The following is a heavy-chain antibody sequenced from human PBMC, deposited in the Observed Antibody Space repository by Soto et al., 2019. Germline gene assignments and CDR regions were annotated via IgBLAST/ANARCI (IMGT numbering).Heavy chain of an antibody. Sequence: LRLSCAASGFTFSTYNMDWVRQAPGKGPEWIAYISTTSFTIYYADSVKGRFTISRDNDRNSLYLEMNSLRDEDTAVYYCARDRCYDGTCYSASDSWGQGTLVTVSS. V-gene: IGHV3-48*02. CDR3: ARDRCYDGTCYSASDS. D-gene: IGHD2-15*01. J-gene: IGHJ5*01. CDR2: ISTTSFTI. CDR1: GFTFSTYN.